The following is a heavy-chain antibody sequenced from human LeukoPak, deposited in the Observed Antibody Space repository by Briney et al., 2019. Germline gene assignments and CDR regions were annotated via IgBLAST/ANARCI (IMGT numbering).Heavy chain of an antibody. CDR2: INPNSGGT. CDR3: ARADLPIVEEAFDI. J-gene: IGHJ3*02. V-gene: IGHV1-2*02. Sequence: ASVKASCKASGYTFTGYYMHWVRQAPGQGLEWMGWINPNSGGTNYAQKFQGRVTMTRDTSISTAYMELSRLRSDDTAVYYCARADLPIVEEAFDIWGQGTMVTVSS. CDR1: GYTFTGYY. D-gene: IGHD1-26*01.